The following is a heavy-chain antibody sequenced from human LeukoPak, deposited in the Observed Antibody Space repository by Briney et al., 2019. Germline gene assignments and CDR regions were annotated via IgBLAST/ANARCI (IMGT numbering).Heavy chain of an antibody. CDR2: IYYSGST. V-gene: IGHV4-39*07. CDR1: GGSISSSSYY. CDR3: ARGLPGSL. Sequence: KSSETLSLTCTVSGGSISSSSYYWGWIRQPPGKGLEWIGSIYYSGSTYYNPSLKSRVTISVDTSKNQFSLKLSSVTAADTAVYYCARGLPGSLWGQGTLVTVSS. J-gene: IGHJ4*02. D-gene: IGHD3-10*01.